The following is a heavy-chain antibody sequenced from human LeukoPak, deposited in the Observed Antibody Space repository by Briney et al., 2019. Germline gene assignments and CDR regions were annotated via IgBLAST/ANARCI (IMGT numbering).Heavy chain of an antibody. CDR1: GGSISSGGYS. D-gene: IGHD3-10*01. CDR2: IYYSGST. V-gene: IGHV4-31*03. Sequence: SETLSLTCTVSGGSISSGGYSWSWIRQHPGKGLEWIGYIYYSGSTYYNPSLKSRVTISVDTSKNQFSLKLSSVTAADTAVYYCARGTPYYYGPVNYFDYWGQGTLVTVSS. CDR3: ARGTPYYYGPVNYFDY. J-gene: IGHJ4*02.